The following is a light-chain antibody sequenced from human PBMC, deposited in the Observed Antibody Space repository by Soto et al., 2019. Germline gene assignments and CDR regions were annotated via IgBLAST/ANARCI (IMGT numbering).Light chain of an antibody. CDR2: EAS. J-gene: IGKJ1*01. V-gene: IGKV1-5*01. CDR1: RNTNTS. CDR3: QQTYSNLRT. Sequence: GQRVTLTCRASRNTNTSLAWYQQKPGKAPKLLIYEASNLESGVPSRFRGSGSGTGFSLTISSLQPEDFETYYCQQTYSNLRTFGQGTKVDIK.